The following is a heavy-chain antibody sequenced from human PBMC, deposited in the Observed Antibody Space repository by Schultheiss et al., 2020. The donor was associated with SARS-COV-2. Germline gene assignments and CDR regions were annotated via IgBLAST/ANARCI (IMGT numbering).Heavy chain of an antibody. CDR1: GDSISSGGYY. CDR3: ARDLRYGSVDY. J-gene: IGHJ4*02. D-gene: IGHD3-10*01. Sequence: LRLSCTVSGDSISSGGYYWSWIRQHPGKGLEWIGFIYYRGNTYYNPSLKSRVTISVDTSKNQFSLKLSSVTAADTAVYYCARDLRYGSVDYWGQGTLVTVSS. CDR2: IYYRGNT. V-gene: IGHV4-31*03.